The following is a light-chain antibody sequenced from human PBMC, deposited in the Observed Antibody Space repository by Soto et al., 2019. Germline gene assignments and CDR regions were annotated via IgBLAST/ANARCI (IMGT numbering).Light chain of an antibody. Sequence: DIQMTQSPSTLSASVGGRVTITCRASQSIGSWLAWYQQKPGKAPKLLIYDASSLERGVPSRFSGAGSGTGFTLTITSLQPDDFGTYYCQQYNGHTWMFGQGTKVDIK. CDR1: QSIGSW. J-gene: IGKJ1*01. CDR2: DAS. CDR3: QQYNGHTWM. V-gene: IGKV1-5*01.